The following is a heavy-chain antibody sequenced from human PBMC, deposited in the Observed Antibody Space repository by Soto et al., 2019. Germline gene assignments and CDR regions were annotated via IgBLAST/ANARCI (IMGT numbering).Heavy chain of an antibody. CDR1: GFSFRAFG. CDR3: ARLKLTPHYFYMDV. V-gene: IGHV3-33*01. D-gene: IGHD1-1*01. CDR2: IWCDGSEK. Sequence: QVQLVESGGGVVQPGRSLRLSCEASGFSFRAFGMHWVRQAPGKGLEWVAMIWCDGSEKYYADSVKGRFTISRDNSDKALYLQVSSRRAENTVVYYSARLKLTPHYFYMDVWGQGAAVTVSS. J-gene: IGHJ6*03.